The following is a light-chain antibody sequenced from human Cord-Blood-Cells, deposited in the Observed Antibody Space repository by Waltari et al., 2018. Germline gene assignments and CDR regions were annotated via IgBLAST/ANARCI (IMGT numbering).Light chain of an antibody. V-gene: IGLV2-11*01. Sequence: QSALPQPRSVSGSPGQSVTISCTATSSDAGGYNYVSWYQQHPGKAPKLMIYDVSKRPSGVPDRFSGSKSGNTASLTISGLQAEDEADYYCCSYAGSYTFDVFGTGTKVTVL. CDR3: CSYAGSYTFDV. J-gene: IGLJ1*01. CDR1: SSDAGGYNY. CDR2: DVS.